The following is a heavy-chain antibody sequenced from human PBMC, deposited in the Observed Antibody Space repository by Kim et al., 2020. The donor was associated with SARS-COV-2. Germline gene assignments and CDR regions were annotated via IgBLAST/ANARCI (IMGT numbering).Heavy chain of an antibody. Sequence: GGSLRLSCAASGFTFSSYAMSWVRQAPGKGLEWVSAISGSGGSTYYADSVKGRFTISRDNSKNTLYLHMNSLRAEDTAVYYCAKWLGSSWSLGYWGQGTLVTVSS. CDR1: GFTFSSYA. J-gene: IGHJ4*02. CDR2: ISGSGGST. D-gene: IGHD6-13*01. V-gene: IGHV3-23*01. CDR3: AKWLGSSWSLGY.